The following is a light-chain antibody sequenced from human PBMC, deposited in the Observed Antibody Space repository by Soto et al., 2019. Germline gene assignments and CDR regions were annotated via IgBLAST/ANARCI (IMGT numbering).Light chain of an antibody. CDR2: AAS. CDR3: QKYVRAPAM. CDR1: QDIKKF. J-gene: IGKJ1*01. Sequence: DIQLTQSPSSLSASLGDRVTITCRASQDIKKFLAWYQQRPGKVPDLLIYAASTLRSGVPSRFSCNASGTDFGFTNSSLQPEDVATYYCQKYVRAPAMFGQGTKVDI. V-gene: IGKV1-27*01.